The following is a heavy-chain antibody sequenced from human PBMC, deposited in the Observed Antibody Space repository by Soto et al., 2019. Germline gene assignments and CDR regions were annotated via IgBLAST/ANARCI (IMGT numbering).Heavy chain of an antibody. CDR1: GYSFTSYV. D-gene: IGHD2-2*01. V-gene: IGHV1-3*01. J-gene: IGHJ6*02. CDR2: INAGNGNT. Sequence: GASVKVSCKASGYSFTSYVIYWVRQAPGQRLEWMGWINAGNGNTKYSQKFQGRVTITSDTSASTAYTELSSLRSEDTAVYFCARGVENIVVVLDVFGYYGMDVWGQGTTVTVSS. CDR3: ARGVENIVVVLDVFGYYGMDV.